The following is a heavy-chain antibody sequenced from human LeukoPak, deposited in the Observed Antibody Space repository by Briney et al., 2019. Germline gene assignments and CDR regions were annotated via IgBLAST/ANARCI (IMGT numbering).Heavy chain of an antibody. CDR3: AREEDCSSTSCYPWGAFDI. V-gene: IGHV3-23*01. CDR2: ISGSGGST. J-gene: IGHJ3*02. CDR1: GFTFSSYA. D-gene: IGHD2-2*01. Sequence: PGGSLRLSCAASGFTFSSYAMSWVRQAPGKGLEWVSAISGSGGSTYYADSVKGRFTISRDNSKNTLYLQMNSLRAEDTAVYYCAREEDCSSTSCYPWGAFDIWGQGTMVTVSS.